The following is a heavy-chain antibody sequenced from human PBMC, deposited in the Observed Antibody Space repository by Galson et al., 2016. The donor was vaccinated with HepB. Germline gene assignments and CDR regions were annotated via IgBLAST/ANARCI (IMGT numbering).Heavy chain of an antibody. Sequence: SLRLSCAASGFTFGNYGMHWVRQAPGKGLEWVAVISHDGTNKFHTDSVKGRFTISRDSPKNTLYLQMNSLRAEDTALYYCAKAASNYGYRLGIDVWGQGTTVTVSS. CDR1: GFTFGNYG. V-gene: IGHV3-30*18. CDR3: AKAASNYGYRLGIDV. D-gene: IGHD4-11*01. J-gene: IGHJ6*02. CDR2: ISHDGTNK.